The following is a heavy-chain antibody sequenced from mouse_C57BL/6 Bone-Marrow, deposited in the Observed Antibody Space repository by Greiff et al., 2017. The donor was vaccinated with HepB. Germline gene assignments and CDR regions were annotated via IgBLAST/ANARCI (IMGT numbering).Heavy chain of an antibody. CDR1: GYSITSGYY. D-gene: IGHD1-1*01. CDR3: ARPNYGSPHYYAMDY. CDR2: ISYDGSN. J-gene: IGHJ4*01. Sequence: DVHLVESGPGLVKPSQSLSLTCSVTGYSITSGYYWNWIRQFPGNKLEWMGYISYDGSNNYNPSLKNRISITRDTSKNQFFLKLNSVTTEDTATYYCARPNYGSPHYYAMDYWGQGTSVTVSS. V-gene: IGHV3-6*01.